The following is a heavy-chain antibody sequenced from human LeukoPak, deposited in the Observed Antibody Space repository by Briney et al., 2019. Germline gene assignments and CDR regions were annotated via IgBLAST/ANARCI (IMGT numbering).Heavy chain of an antibody. V-gene: IGHV4-34*01. CDR3: ATDIGGMATARGDY. Sequence: PSETLSLTCAVYGGSFSGYYWSWIRQPPGKGLEWVGEINHSGSTNYNPSLKSRVTISVDTSKNQFSLKLSSVTAAADTAVYYCATDIGGMATARGDYWGQGTLVTVSS. D-gene: IGHD5-24*01. CDR1: GGSFSGYY. CDR2: INHSGST. J-gene: IGHJ4*02.